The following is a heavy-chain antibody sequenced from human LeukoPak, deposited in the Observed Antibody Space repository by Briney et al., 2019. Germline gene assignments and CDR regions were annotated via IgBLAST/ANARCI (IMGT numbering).Heavy chain of an antibody. D-gene: IGHD5-12*01. CDR2: ISPDSNYK. CDR1: GFTFSTYS. J-gene: IGHJ4*02. Sequence: GPLRLSCAASGFTFSTYSMNWLRLAPGKGLEWVSSISPDSNYKYYVDSVKGRFTISRDNAKSSLYLQMNSLRAEDTAVYYCVRGGYRGFDYEYWGQGTLVTVSS. CDR3: VRGGYRGFDYEY. V-gene: IGHV3-21*01.